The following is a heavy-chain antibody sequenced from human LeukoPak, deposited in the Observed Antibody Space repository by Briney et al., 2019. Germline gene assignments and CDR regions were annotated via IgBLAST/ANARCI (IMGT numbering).Heavy chain of an antibody. J-gene: IGHJ4*02. CDR1: GGSISSYY. Sequence: SETLSLTCTVSGGSISSYYWSWIRQPPGKGLEWIGYIYYSGSTNYNPSLKSRVTISVDTSKNQFSLRLSSVTAADTAVYYCASTTTYYDFWSGYYQYYFDYWGQGTLVTVSS. V-gene: IGHV4-59*01. D-gene: IGHD3-3*01. CDR2: IYYSGST. CDR3: ASTTTYYDFWSGYYQYYFDY.